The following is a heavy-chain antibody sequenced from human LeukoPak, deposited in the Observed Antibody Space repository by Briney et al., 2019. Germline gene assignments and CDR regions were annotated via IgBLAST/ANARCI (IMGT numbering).Heavy chain of an antibody. CDR1: GGTFSSYA. J-gene: IGHJ4*02. CDR3: ARSRTYYYASSGYINNLFDY. Sequence: GASVKVSCKASGGTFSSYAISWVLQAPGQGLEWMGGIIPIFGTANYAQKFQGRVTITTDESTSTAYMELSSLRSEDTAVYYCARSRTYYYASSGYINNLFDYWGQGTLVTVSS. D-gene: IGHD3-22*01. CDR2: IIPIFGTA. V-gene: IGHV1-69*05.